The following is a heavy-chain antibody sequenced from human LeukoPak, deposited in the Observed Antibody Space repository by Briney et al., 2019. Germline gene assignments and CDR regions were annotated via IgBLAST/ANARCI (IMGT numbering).Heavy chain of an antibody. CDR3: ARDQDSGYSSGWYYFDY. V-gene: IGHV3-11*01. J-gene: IGHJ4*02. D-gene: IGHD6-19*01. Sequence: PGGSLRLSCAASGFTFSDYYMSWIRQAPGKGLEWVSYISSGSTIYYADSVKGRFTISRDNAKNSLYLQMNSLRAEDTAVYYRARDQDSGYSSGWYYFDYWGQGTLVTVSS. CDR1: GFTFSDYY. CDR2: ISSGSTI.